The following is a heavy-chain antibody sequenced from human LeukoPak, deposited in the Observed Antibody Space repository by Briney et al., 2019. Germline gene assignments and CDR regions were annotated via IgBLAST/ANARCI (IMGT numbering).Heavy chain of an antibody. CDR3: ARGQNWNHDY. Sequence: PGGALSLSCAASGFPFSRYWMRWVRQAPGKGLEWLGNIKEDGSDKYYVDSVKGRFTISRDNAKNSLFLQMNRLRVGDTVVYYCARGQNWNHDYWGQGTLVIVSS. CDR1: GFPFSRYW. CDR2: IKEDGSDK. D-gene: IGHD1-14*01. V-gene: IGHV3-7*01. J-gene: IGHJ4*02.